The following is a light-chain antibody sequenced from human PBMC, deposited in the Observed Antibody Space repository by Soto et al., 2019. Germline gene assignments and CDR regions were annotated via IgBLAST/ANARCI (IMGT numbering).Light chain of an antibody. V-gene: IGLV1-44*01. CDR2: SNN. J-gene: IGLJ3*02. CDR1: SSNIGSSA. CDR3: QSYDSSLRVV. Sequence: QSVLTQPPSASGTPGQRVTISCSGGSSNIGSSAVNWYQQFPGAAPKFLIYSNNQRPSGVPDRFSGSKSGTSASLAITGLQAEDEADYYCQSYDSSLRVVFGGGTKLTVL.